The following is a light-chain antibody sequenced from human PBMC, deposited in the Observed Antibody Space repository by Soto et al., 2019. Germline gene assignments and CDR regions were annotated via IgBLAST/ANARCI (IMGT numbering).Light chain of an antibody. J-gene: IGLJ2*01. V-gene: IGLV1-44*01. Sequence: QLVLTQPPSASGTPGQRVTISCSGSSSNIGSNTVNWYQQLPGTAPKLLIYSNNHRPSGVPDRFSGSKSGTSASLAISGLQSDDEADYYCAAWDDSLNGRVFGGGTKLTVL. CDR3: AAWDDSLNGRV. CDR1: SSNIGSNT. CDR2: SNN.